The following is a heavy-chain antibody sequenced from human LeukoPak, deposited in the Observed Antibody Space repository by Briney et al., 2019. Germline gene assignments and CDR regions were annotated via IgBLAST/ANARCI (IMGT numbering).Heavy chain of an antibody. J-gene: IGHJ4*02. Sequence: GGSLRLSCAASGFTFSSYGMSWVRQAPGKGLEWVSSISSSSSYIYYADSVKGRFTISRDNAKNSLYLQMNSLRAEDTAVYYCARVSSSWYRPVDYWGQGTLVTVSS. CDR3: ARVSSSWYRPVDY. CDR2: ISSSSSYI. V-gene: IGHV3-21*01. CDR1: GFTFSSYG. D-gene: IGHD6-13*01.